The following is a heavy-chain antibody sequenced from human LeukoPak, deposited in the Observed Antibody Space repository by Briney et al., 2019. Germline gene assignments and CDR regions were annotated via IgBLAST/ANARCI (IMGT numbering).Heavy chain of an antibody. Sequence: AASVKVSCKASGGTFSSHAISWVRQATGQRPEWMGWMSPNSGDTGYAQKFQDRVTMTRNTSISTAYMELSSLRSDDTAVYYCARGPPNWGYDYWGPGTLVTVSS. V-gene: IGHV1-8*02. CDR1: GGTFSSHA. D-gene: IGHD7-27*01. J-gene: IGHJ4*02. CDR2: MSPNSGDT. CDR3: ARGPPNWGYDY.